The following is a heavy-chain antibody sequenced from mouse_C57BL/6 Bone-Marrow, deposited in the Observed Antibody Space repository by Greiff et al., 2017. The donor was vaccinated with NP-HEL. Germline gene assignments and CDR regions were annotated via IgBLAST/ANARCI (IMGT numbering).Heavy chain of an antibody. V-gene: IGHV14-2*01. J-gene: IGHJ1*03. Sequence: EVQLQQSGAELVKPGASVKLSCTASGFNIKDYYMHWVKQRTEQGLEWIGRIDPEDGETKYAPKFQGQATITSDTSSNTAYLQLSSLTSEDTAVYYCARNSNYPYWYFDVWGTGTTVTVSS. D-gene: IGHD2-5*01. CDR1: GFNIKDYY. CDR2: IDPEDGET. CDR3: ARNSNYPYWYFDV.